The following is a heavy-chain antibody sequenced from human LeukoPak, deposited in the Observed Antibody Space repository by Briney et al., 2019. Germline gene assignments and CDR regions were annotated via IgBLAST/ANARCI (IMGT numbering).Heavy chain of an antibody. D-gene: IGHD3-22*01. Sequence: GGSLRLSCAASGFTFSSYAMHWVRQAPGKGLEWVAVIWYDGSNKYYADSVKGRSTISRDNSKTTLYLQMNSLRADDTAVYYCAKVTDSSGYFPSDYWGQGTLVTVSS. J-gene: IGHJ4*02. V-gene: IGHV3-33*06. CDR2: IWYDGSNK. CDR1: GFTFSSYA. CDR3: AKVTDSSGYFPSDY.